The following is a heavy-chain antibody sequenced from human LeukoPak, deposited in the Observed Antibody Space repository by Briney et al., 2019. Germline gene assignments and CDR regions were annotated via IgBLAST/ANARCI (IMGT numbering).Heavy chain of an antibody. CDR2: IFTDGSTT. Sequence: GGSLRLSCGASEFDFFSYRMQWVRQAPGKGLVWVSRIFTDGSTTSYADSVKGRFTISRDNAKNTLYLEMKSLRVEDTAVYYCARELPRKVTLDYWGQGTLVTVSP. V-gene: IGHV3-74*01. D-gene: IGHD2-21*02. CDR1: EFDFFSYR. J-gene: IGHJ4*01. CDR3: ARELPRKVTLDY.